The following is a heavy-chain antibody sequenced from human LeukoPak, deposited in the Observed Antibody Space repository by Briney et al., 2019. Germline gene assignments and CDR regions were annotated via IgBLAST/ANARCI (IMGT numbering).Heavy chain of an antibody. J-gene: IGHJ4*02. Sequence: SETLSLTCTVSGGSISSSSYYWGWIRQPPGKGLEWIGSIYYSGSTYYNPSLKSRVTISVDTSKNQFSLKLSSVTAADTAVYYCARQGGYIAPLALWGQGNLVTVSA. V-gene: IGHV4-39*01. CDR1: GGSISSSSYY. CDR3: ARQGGYIAPLAL. CDR2: IYYSGST. D-gene: IGHD6-13*01.